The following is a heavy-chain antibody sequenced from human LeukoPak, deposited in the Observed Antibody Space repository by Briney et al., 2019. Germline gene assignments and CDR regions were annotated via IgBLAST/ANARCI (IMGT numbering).Heavy chain of an antibody. V-gene: IGHV1-69*06. CDR1: GGPFSSYA. J-gene: IGHJ2*01. D-gene: IGHD3-22*01. CDR3: ARTYYDSSGYYAGYWYFDL. CDR2: IIPIFGTA. Sequence: SVKVSCKASGGPFSSYAIRWVRQAPGQGLEGMVGIIPIFGTANYTQKFQGRVTITADKSTSTAYMELSSLRSEDTAVYYCARTYYDSSGYYAGYWYFDLWGRGTLVTVSS.